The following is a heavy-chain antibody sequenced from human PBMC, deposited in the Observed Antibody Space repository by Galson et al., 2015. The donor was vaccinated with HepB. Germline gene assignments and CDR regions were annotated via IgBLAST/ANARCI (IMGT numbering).Heavy chain of an antibody. CDR3: AKDGNAFDI. V-gene: IGHV3-33*06. J-gene: IGHJ3*02. Sequence: SLRLSCAASGFTFSSYGMHWVRQAPGKGLEWVAVIWYDGSNKYCADSVKGRFAISRDNSKNTLYLQMNSLRAEDTAVYYCAKDGNAFDIWGQGTMVTVSS. CDR1: GFTFSSYG. CDR2: IWYDGSNK. D-gene: IGHD1-26*01.